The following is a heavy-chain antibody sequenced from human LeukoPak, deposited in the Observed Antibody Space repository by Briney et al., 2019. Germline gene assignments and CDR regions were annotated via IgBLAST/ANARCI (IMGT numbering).Heavy chain of an antibody. Sequence: PSETLSLTCSVSGGSVTSSTYHWGWIRQPPGKGLEWIGSMYYTGSTYYSPSLKSRVSISTDTSKNQFSLKLSSVTVADTAVYYRASEVTAAVVYWGQGTLVTVSS. CDR2: MYYTGST. CDR3: ASEVTAAVVY. CDR1: GGSVTSSTYH. J-gene: IGHJ4*02. V-gene: IGHV4-39*07. D-gene: IGHD6-13*01.